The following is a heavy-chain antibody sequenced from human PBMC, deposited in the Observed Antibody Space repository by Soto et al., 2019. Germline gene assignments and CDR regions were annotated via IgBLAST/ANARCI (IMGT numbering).Heavy chain of an antibody. CDR2: ISAHNGNT. CDR1: GYIFTTYG. CDR3: ARGRYGDY. D-gene: IGHD1-1*01. V-gene: IGHV1-18*01. Sequence: QVHLVQSGAEVKKPGASVKVSCKGSGYIFTTYGITWVRQAPGQGLEWMGWISAHNGNTNYAQKLQGRVTVTRDTSTSTAYMGLRNLRSDDTAVYDCARGRYGDYWGQGALVTVSS. J-gene: IGHJ4*02.